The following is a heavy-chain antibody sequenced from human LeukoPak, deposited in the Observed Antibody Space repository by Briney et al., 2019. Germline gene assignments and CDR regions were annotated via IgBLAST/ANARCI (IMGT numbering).Heavy chain of an antibody. Sequence: PSETLSLTCTVSGASVSSGSYYWSWIRQPPGKGLEWIGYIYYSGSTNYNPSLKSRVTISVDASKNQFSLKLSSVTAADTAVYYCARGSRGYSYGWGQGTLVTVSS. CDR2: IYYSGST. V-gene: IGHV4-61*01. D-gene: IGHD5-18*01. CDR3: ARGSRGYSYG. J-gene: IGHJ4*02. CDR1: GASVSSGSYY.